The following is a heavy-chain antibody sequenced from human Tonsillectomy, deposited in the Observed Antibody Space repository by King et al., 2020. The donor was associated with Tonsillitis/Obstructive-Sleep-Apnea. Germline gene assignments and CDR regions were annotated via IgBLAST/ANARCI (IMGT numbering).Heavy chain of an antibody. Sequence: VQLQQWGAGLLKPSETLSLTCAVYGGSFSGYYWSWIRQPPGKGLEWIGEINHSGSTNYNPSLKSRVTISVDTSKNQFSLKLSSVTAADTAVYYCARLVRGRYQLPTNWFDPWGQGTLVTVSS. CDR1: GGSFSGYY. J-gene: IGHJ5*02. D-gene: IGHD2-2*01. CDR2: INHSGST. CDR3: ARLVRGRYQLPTNWFDP. V-gene: IGHV4-34*01.